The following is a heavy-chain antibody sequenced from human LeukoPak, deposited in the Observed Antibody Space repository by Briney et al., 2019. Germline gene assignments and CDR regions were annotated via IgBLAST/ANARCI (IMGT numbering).Heavy chain of an antibody. V-gene: IGHV4-34*01. Sequence: SETLSLTCAVYGGAFSGYYWSWIRQPPGKGLEWIGEINHSGSTNYTPSLKTRVTISVDTSKNQFSLKLSSVTAADTAVYYCASRGYSYGYKFDYWGQGTLVTVSS. CDR3: ASRGYSYGYKFDY. J-gene: IGHJ4*02. CDR1: GGAFSGYY. CDR2: INHSGST. D-gene: IGHD5-18*01.